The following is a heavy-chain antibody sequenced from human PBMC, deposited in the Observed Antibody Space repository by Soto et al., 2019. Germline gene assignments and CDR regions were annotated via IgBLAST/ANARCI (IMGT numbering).Heavy chain of an antibody. CDR2: LYTEGTT. D-gene: IGHD3-16*01. J-gene: IGHJ6*02. CDR3: VSPRTSGENYAMDV. V-gene: IGHV3-53*01. Sequence: EVQLVESGGGLIQPGGSLRLSCVASGLTVSHNYMAWVRQAPEMGLEWVSILYTEGTTYYADSVKGRFTISRDSSKNTLFLQMDSLRAEDTAVYYCVSPRTSGENYAMDVWRQGTTVTVSS. CDR1: GLTVSHNY.